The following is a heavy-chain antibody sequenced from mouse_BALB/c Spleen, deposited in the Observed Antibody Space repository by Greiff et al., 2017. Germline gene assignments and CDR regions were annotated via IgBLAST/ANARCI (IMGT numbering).Heavy chain of an antibody. D-gene: IGHD2-1*01. CDR3: ARNYGGFDY. CDR1: GFTFSSFG. CDR2: ISSGSSTI. J-gene: IGHJ2*01. V-gene: IGHV5-17*02. Sequence: EVNVVESGGGLVQPGGSRKLSCAASGFTFSSFGMHWVRQAPEKGLEWVAYISSGSSTIYYADTVKGRFTISRDNPKNTLFLQMTSLRSEDTAMYYCARNYGGFDYWGQGTTLTVSS.